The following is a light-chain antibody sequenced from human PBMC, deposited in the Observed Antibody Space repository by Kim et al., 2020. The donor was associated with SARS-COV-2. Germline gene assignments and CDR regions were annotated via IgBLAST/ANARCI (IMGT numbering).Light chain of an antibody. CDR3: QAWDSSTNWV. J-gene: IGLJ3*02. Sequence: SYDLTQPPSVSVSPGQTASITCSGDKLGDKYACWYQQKPGQSPVLVIYQDSKRPSGIPERFSGSNSGNTATLTISGTQAMDEADYYCQAWDSSTNWVFGGGTKLTVL. CDR1: KLGDKY. CDR2: QDS. V-gene: IGLV3-1*01.